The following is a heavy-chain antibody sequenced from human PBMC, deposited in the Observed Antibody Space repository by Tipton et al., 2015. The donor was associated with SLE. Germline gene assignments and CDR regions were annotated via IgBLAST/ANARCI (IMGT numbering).Heavy chain of an antibody. Sequence: GSLRLSCAASGFTFSDHWMNWVRQAPGKGLEWVASINQGGSENHYVDSVRGRFTISRDNSKNTLYLQMNNLRDEDTAAYHCAKVGSGWYGVDYWGQRIMVTVSS. CDR2: INQGGSEN. V-gene: IGHV3-7*01. CDR1: GFTFSDHW. CDR3: AKVGSGWYGVDY. D-gene: IGHD6-19*01. J-gene: IGHJ4*02.